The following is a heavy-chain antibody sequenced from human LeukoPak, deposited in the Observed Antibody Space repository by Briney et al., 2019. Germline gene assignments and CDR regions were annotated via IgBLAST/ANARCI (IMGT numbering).Heavy chain of an antibody. CDR1: GYTFTDYY. V-gene: IGHV1-2*02. J-gene: IGHJ4*02. CDR2: INPNSGGT. CDR3: AKKGELRLYYFDY. D-gene: IGHD1-26*01. Sequence: ASVKVSCKASGYTFTDYYMHWVRQAPGQGLEWMGWINPNSGGTNYAQKFQGRVTMTRDTSISTASMELSRLRSDDTAVYYCAKKGELRLYYFDYWGQGTLVTVSS.